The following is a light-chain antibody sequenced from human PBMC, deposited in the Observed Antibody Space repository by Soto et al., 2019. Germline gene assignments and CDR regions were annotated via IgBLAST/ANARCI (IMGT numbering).Light chain of an antibody. V-gene: IGKV3-11*01. Sequence: EIVLTQSPATLSLSPGERATLSCRASQSISSYLGWYQQKPGQAPRLLIYDASNRATGIPPRFSGSGSGTDCTLTISSLEPEDFAVYYCQQRSNWPGTFGQGTKVEIK. CDR2: DAS. CDR3: QQRSNWPGT. CDR1: QSISSY. J-gene: IGKJ1*01.